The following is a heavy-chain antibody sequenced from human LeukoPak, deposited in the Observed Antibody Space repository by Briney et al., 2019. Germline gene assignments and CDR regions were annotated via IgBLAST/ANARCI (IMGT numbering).Heavy chain of an antibody. V-gene: IGHV3-23*01. CDR3: AKFSIWFGESGDY. CDR2: ISGSGGST. CDR1: GFTFSSYA. Sequence: GGSLRLSCAASGFTFSSYAMSWVRQAPGKGLEWVSAISGSGGSTYYADSAKGRFTISRDNSKNTLYLQMNSLRAEDTAVYYCAKFSIWFGESGDYWGQGTLVTVSS. D-gene: IGHD3-10*01. J-gene: IGHJ4*02.